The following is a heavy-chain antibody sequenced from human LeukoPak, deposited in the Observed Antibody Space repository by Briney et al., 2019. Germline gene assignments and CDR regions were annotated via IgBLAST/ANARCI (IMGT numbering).Heavy chain of an antibody. V-gene: IGHV3-23*01. CDR2: ISGSGGNT. J-gene: IGHJ4*02. Sequence: GGSLRLSCAASGFTFSTYAMTWVRQAPGKGLEGVSAISGSGGNTYYADSVKGRFTISRDNSKNTVFLLMKSVRAEDTALYYCSMDRGYWGQGTLVTVSS. CDR3: SMDRGY. D-gene: IGHD1-26*01. CDR1: GFTFSTYA.